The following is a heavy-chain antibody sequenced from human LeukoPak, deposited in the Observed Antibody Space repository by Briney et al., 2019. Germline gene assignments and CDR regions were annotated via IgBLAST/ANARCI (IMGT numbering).Heavy chain of an antibody. CDR1: GFTFSSYG. V-gene: IGHV3-30*18. CDR3: AKDDANDAFDI. CDR2: ISYDGSNK. J-gene: IGHJ3*02. Sequence: GGSLRLSCAASGFTFSSYGMRWVRQAPGKGLEWVAVISYDGSNKYYADSVKGRFTISRDNSKNTLYLQMNSLRAEDTAVYYCAKDDANDAFDIWGQGTMVTVSS.